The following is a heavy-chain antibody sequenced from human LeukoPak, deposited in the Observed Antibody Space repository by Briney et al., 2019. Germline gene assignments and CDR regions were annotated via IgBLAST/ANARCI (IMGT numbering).Heavy chain of an antibody. CDR3: ARDLIDCSSTSCDVAIKDYYYGLDV. V-gene: IGHV1-18*04. CDR1: GYTFTNYG. CDR2: ISAYNGNT. Sequence: ASVTVSCKASGYTFTNYGISWVRQAPGQGLGWMGWISAYNGNTNYLQKLQGRVTMTTDTSKSTAYMELRSLKSDDTAVYYCARDLIDCSSTSCDVAIKDYYYGLDVWGKGTTVTGSS. D-gene: IGHD2-2*01. J-gene: IGHJ6*04.